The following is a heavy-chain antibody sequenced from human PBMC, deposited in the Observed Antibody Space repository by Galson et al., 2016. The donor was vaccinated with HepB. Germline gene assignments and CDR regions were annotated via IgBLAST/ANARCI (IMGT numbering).Heavy chain of an antibody. J-gene: IGHJ4*02. Sequence: SETLSLTCSVSGGSISSPLYYWGWIRQSPGKGLEWIANILHRGSTSYNPSLKSRVTISVDTSKNQFSLKLNSVTAADTSVYFCARLRHSAYYFDYWGQGALVTVSS. V-gene: IGHV4-39*01. CDR1: GGSISSPLYY. CDR2: ILHRGST. CDR3: ARLRHSAYYFDY. D-gene: IGHD3-22*01.